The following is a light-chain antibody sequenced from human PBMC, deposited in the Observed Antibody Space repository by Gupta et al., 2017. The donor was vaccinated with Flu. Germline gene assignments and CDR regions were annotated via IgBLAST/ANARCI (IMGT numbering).Light chain of an antibody. Sequence: QSVFTHPPPVSAAPVQKVTISCAASTSNIGRNYVAWYQHLPGTAPKLLISEDNVRPSGIPDRFSGAKSGTSATLGITGLQTGDEADYYCETWDSSLSAAVFGGGTKLTVL. CDR2: EDN. CDR3: ETWDSSLSAAV. V-gene: IGLV1-51*02. CDR1: TSNIGRNY. J-gene: IGLJ3*02.